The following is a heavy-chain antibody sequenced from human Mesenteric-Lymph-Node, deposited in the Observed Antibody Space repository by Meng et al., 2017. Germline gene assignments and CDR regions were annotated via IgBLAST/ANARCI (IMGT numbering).Heavy chain of an antibody. CDR2: INPNSGGT. D-gene: IGHD2-15*01. J-gene: IGHJ4*02. CDR3: ARDPDIVVVVAPDY. V-gene: IGHV1-2*06. Sequence: ASVKVSCKASGYTFTAYYIHWVRQAPGQGLEWMGRINPNSGGTNYAQKFQGRVTMTRDTSISTAYMELSRLRSDDTAVYYCARDPDIVVVVAPDYWGQGTLVTVSS. CDR1: GYTFTAYY.